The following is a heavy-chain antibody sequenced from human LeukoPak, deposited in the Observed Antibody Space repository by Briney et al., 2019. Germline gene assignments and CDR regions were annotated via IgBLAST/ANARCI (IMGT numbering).Heavy chain of an antibody. CDR1: GFAFSSYN. J-gene: IGHJ6*02. D-gene: IGHD3-22*01. CDR3: ARRPYSDTSGRLSDV. CDR2: IGSSGSPT. Sequence: PGGSLRLSCAASGFAFSSYNMNWVRQAPGKGLEWISYIGSSGSPTHYADSVGGRFTISRDNAKNSLYLQMNSLRDEDTAVYFCARRPYSDTSGRLSDVWGQGTTVTVCS. V-gene: IGHV3-48*02.